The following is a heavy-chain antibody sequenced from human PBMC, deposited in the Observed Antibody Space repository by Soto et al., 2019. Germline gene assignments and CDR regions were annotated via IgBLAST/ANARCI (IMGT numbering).Heavy chain of an antibody. D-gene: IGHD2-21*02. J-gene: IGHJ4*02. CDR1: GFSFTNFA. CDR3: AKDDFTDRGDDYFDY. V-gene: IGHV3-23*01. Sequence: PGGSLRLSCAASGFSFTNFAMSWVRQAPGKGLEWVAGIGASGGITWYADSVKGRLSISRDNSKNTLYLQLNSLRFEDTAAYYCAKDDFTDRGDDYFDYWGPGTLVTVSS. CDR2: IGASGGIT.